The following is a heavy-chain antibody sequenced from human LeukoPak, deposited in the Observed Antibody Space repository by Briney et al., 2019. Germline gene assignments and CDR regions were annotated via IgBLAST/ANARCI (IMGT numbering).Heavy chain of an antibody. CDR1: GGSISSYY. Sequence: SETLSLTCTVSGGSISSYYWSWIRQPPGKGLEWIGYIYYSGSTNYNPSLKSRVTISVDTSKNQFSLKLSSVTAANTAVYYCAANYYDSSGYDNWGQGTLVTVSS. CDR2: IYYSGST. CDR3: AANYYDSSGYDN. D-gene: IGHD3-22*01. V-gene: IGHV4-59*08. J-gene: IGHJ4*02.